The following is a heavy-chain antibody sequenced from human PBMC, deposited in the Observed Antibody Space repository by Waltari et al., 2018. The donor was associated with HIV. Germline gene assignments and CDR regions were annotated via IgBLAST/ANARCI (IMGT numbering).Heavy chain of an antibody. J-gene: IGHJ4*02. Sequence: QLVQSGAEVKKPGASVKVSCKASGYTFSNYYIHWVRQAPGQGLEWMGWINPRSGDTHYAHKFQGGVTITRDTSISTVYMELSRLTYDDTADYYCARGYSAQNPKLGARGYWGQGTLVTVSS. CDR2: INPRSGDT. V-gene: IGHV1-2*02. CDR3: ARGYSAQNPKLGARGY. CDR1: GYTFSNYY. D-gene: IGHD7-27*01.